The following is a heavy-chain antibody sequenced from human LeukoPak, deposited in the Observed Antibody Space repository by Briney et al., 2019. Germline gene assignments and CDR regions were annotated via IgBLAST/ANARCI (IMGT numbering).Heavy chain of an antibody. CDR1: GFTFSSYW. D-gene: IGHD3-3*01. CDR2: IKQDGSEK. J-gene: IGHJ4*02. V-gene: IGHV3-7*01. Sequence: PGGSLRLSCAASGFTFSSYWMSWVRQAPGKGLEWVANIKQDGSEKYYVDSVKGRFTISRGNAKNSLYLQMNSLRAEDTAVYYCARDKGVVTTNFDYWGQGTLVTVSS. CDR3: ARDKGVVTTNFDY.